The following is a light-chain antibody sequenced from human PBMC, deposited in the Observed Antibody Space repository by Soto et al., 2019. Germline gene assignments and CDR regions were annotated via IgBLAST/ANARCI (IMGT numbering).Light chain of an antibody. Sequence: AIRMTQSPSSLSASTGDRVTITCRASQGISSYLAWYQQEPGKAPKLLIYAASTLQSGVPSRFSGSGSGTDFTLTISCLQSEDFATYYCQQYYSYPWTFGQGTNVEIK. CDR2: AAS. V-gene: IGKV1-8*01. CDR1: QGISSY. J-gene: IGKJ1*01. CDR3: QQYYSYPWT.